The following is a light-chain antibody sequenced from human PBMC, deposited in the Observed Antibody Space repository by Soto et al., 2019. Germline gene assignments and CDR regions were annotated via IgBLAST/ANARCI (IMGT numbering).Light chain of an antibody. CDR1: SSDVRGYNY. Sequence: QSALTQPPSASGSPGQSVTISCTGTSSDVRGYNYVSWYQQHPGKAPKLIMYGVTKRPSGVPDRFSGSKSGNTASLTVSGLQAEDEADYYCSSYAGSNPHVSGPGTKVTVL. CDR2: GVT. CDR3: SSYAGSNPHV. V-gene: IGLV2-8*01. J-gene: IGLJ1*01.